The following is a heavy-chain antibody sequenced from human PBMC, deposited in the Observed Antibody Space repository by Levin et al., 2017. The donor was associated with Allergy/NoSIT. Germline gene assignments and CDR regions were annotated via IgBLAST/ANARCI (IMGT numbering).Heavy chain of an antibody. CDR2: ISPHSRDT. CDR3: ARSRYWSGNICYYWFDT. Sequence: GASVKVSCKASGYNFINYGISWVRQAPGQGLEWMGWISPHSRDTSYAQKFQGRVTMPTDTSTSTVYMELRSLISDDTAMYYCARSRYWSGNICYYWFDTWGQGTLVAVSS. CDR1: GYNFINYG. D-gene: IGHD2-15*01. J-gene: IGHJ5*02. V-gene: IGHV1-18*01.